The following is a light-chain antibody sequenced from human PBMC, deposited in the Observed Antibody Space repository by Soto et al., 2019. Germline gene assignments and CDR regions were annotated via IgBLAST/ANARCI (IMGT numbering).Light chain of an antibody. V-gene: IGLV2-14*01. CDR2: EVS. Sequence: QSVLTQPASVSGSPGQSITISCTGTSSDVGGYNYVSWYQQHPGKAPKLMIYEVSNRPSGVSNRFSGSKSGNTASLTISGLQAEEQADPYRSSYTSRSTLVFGTGTKVTV. CDR3: SSYTSRSTLV. CDR1: SSDVGGYNY. J-gene: IGLJ1*01.